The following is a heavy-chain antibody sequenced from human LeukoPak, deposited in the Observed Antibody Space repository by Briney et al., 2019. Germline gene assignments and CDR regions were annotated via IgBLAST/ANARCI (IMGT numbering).Heavy chain of an antibody. CDR3: ARQSGGSYPAGYFDL. D-gene: IGHD1-26*01. CDR2: INHSGST. J-gene: IGHJ2*01. Sequence: SETLSLTCAVYGGSFSGYYWSWIRQPPGKGLEWIGEINHSGSTNYNPSLKSRVTISVDTSKNQFSLKLSSVTAADTAVYYCARQSGGSYPAGYFDLWGRGTLVTVSS. V-gene: IGHV4-34*01. CDR1: GGSFSGYY.